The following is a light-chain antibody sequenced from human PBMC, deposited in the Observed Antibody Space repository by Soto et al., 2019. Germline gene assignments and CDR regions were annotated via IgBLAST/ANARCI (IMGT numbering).Light chain of an antibody. Sequence: QPVLTQSPSASASLGASVKLTCTLSSGHSSYAIAWHQQQPEKGPRYLMKLNSDGSHSKGDGIPDRFSGSSSGAERYLTISSLQSADEADYYCQTWGTGISVVFGGGTQLTVL. CDR1: SGHSSYA. CDR2: LNSDGSH. J-gene: IGLJ2*01. CDR3: QTWGTGISVV. V-gene: IGLV4-69*01.